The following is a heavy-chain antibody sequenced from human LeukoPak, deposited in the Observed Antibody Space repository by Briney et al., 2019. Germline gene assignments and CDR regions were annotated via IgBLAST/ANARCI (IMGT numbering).Heavy chain of an antibody. V-gene: IGHV4-30-4*01. CDR2: IYYSGST. Sequence: SQTLSLTCTVSGGSISSGDYYWSWIRQPPGKGLEWIGYIYYSGSTYYNPSLKSRVTISVDTSKNQFSLKLSSVTAADTAVYYCARGPGVVAATNWFDPWGQGTLVTVSS. CDR3: ARGPGVVAATNWFDP. J-gene: IGHJ5*02. D-gene: IGHD2-15*01. CDR1: GGSISSGDYY.